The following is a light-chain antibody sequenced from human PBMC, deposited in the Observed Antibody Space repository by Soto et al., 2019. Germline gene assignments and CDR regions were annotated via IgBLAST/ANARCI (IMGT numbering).Light chain of an antibody. CDR1: QSFNTN. CDR2: DAS. Sequence: EIGMTPSPATLPASPGEVATLSCRASQSFNTNLAWYRQKPGQPPRLLISDASTRATGVPARFSGSGSGTEFTLTISSLQSEDSGIYYCQQYNFWPPLTFGGGTKVEIK. CDR3: QQYNFWPPLT. J-gene: IGKJ4*01. V-gene: IGKV3-15*01.